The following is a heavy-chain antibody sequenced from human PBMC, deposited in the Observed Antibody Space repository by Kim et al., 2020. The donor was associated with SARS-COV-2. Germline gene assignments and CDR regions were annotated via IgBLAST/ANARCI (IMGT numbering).Heavy chain of an antibody. CDR3: ARSSGDYNFDY. V-gene: IGHV4-59*13. CDR1: GASMTRVY. D-gene: IGHD4-17*01. J-gene: IGHJ4*02. CDR2: ISHAGNT. Sequence: SETLSLDCSVSGASMTRVYWSWIRQPPGKGLEWIGYISHAGNTKYNPSLTSRATISVDTSRNQFSLKWSSVTAADTAVYFCARSSGDYNFDYWGQGILVTVSA.